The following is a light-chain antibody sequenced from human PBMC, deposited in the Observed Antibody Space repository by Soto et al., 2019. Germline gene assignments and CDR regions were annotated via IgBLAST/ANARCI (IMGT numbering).Light chain of an antibody. CDR1: QSIGGF. Sequence: EIVLTQSPATLSLSPGERATLFCRASQSIGGFLAWYQQRPGQAPRLLIYGASTRATGIPDRFTGSGSGTDFTLTISRLEPEDFAVYYCQQYGSSPRTFGQGTKVDIK. V-gene: IGKV3-20*01. J-gene: IGKJ1*01. CDR2: GAS. CDR3: QQYGSSPRT.